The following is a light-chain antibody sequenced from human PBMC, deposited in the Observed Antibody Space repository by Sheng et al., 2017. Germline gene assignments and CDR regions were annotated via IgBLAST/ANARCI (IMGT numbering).Light chain of an antibody. CDR3: VLSLDNGIVV. CDR2: TTN. Sequence: QTVVTQEPSLSVSPGGTVTLTCGLSSGSVSTRHYPSWYQQIPGQTPRALIFTTNTPSSGVPDRFSGSILGGKAALTITGAQADDESDYYCVLSLDNGIVVFGGGTKLTVL. J-gene: IGLJ3*02. V-gene: IGLV8-61*01. CDR1: SGSVSTRHY.